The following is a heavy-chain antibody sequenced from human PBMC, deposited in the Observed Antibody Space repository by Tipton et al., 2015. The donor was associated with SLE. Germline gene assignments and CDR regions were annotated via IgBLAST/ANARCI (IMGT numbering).Heavy chain of an antibody. Sequence: SLRLSCAASGFTFSSYAMHWVRQAPGKGLEWVAVISYDGSNKYYADSVKGRFTISRDNAKNSLYLQMNSLRAEDTAVYYCARLNYDSSGDFDLWGRGTLVTVSS. V-gene: IGHV3-30-3*01. D-gene: IGHD3-22*01. J-gene: IGHJ2*01. CDR2: ISYDGSNK. CDR1: GFTFSSYA. CDR3: ARLNYDSSGDFDL.